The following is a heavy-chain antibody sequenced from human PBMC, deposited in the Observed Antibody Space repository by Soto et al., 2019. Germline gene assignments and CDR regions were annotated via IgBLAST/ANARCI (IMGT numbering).Heavy chain of an antibody. V-gene: IGHV4-4*02. CDR2: IYHSGST. CDR1: GGSISSSNW. CDR3: ASIEYSSSWYGGGFDS. J-gene: IGHJ4*02. D-gene: IGHD6-13*01. Sequence: QVQLQESGPGLVKPSGTLSLTCAVSGGSISSSNWWSWVRQPPGKGLEWIGEIYHSGSTNYNPSLTSRVTISVDKSKNQFSLKLSSVTAADTAVYYCASIEYSSSWYGGGFDSWGQGTLVTVSS.